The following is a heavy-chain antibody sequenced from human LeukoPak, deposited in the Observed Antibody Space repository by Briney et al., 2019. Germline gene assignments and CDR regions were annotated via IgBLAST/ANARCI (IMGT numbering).Heavy chain of an antibody. CDR3: VRVPEYGGATT. Sequence: PGGSLRLSCAASGFTFSTYTVNWVRQTPGKGLEWVSSISSDGTYIYYADSVKGRFTISRDNAKNSLYLQMNSLRAEDTAVYYCVRVPEYGGATTWGQGTLVTVSS. J-gene: IGHJ5*02. CDR1: GFTFSTYT. V-gene: IGHV3-21*01. D-gene: IGHD1-26*01. CDR2: ISSDGTYI.